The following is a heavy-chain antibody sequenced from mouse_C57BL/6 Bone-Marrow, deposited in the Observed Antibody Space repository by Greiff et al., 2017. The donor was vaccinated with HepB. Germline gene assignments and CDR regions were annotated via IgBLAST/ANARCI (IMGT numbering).Heavy chain of an antibody. V-gene: IGHV1-50*01. CDR1: GYTFTSYW. J-gene: IGHJ2*01. D-gene: IGHD1-1*01. Sequence: VQLKQPGAELVKPGASVKLSCKASGYTFTSYWMQWVKQRPGQGLEWIGEIDPSDSYTNYNQKFKGKATLTVDTSSSTAYMQLSSLTSEDSAVYYCARTPGSNYFDYWGQGTTLTVSS. CDR3: ARTPGSNYFDY. CDR2: IDPSDSYT.